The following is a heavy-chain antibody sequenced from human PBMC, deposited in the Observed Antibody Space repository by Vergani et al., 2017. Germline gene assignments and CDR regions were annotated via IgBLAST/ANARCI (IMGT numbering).Heavy chain of an antibody. CDR3: ARDLGYCSSTSCYLGWFDP. J-gene: IGHJ5*02. V-gene: IGHV3-7*01. Sequence: EVQLLESGGGLVQPGGSLRLSCAASGFTFSSYAMSWVRQAPGKGLEWVANIKQDGSEKYYVDSVKGRFTISRDNAKNSVYLQMNSLRAEDTAVYYCARDLGYCSSTSCYLGWFDPWGQGTLVTVSS. CDR1: GFTFSSYA. CDR2: IKQDGSEK. D-gene: IGHD2-2*01.